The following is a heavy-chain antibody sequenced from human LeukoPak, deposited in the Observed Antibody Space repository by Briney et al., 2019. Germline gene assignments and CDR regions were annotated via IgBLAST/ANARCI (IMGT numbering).Heavy chain of an antibody. CDR2: INHSGST. CDR1: GGSFSGYY. CDR3: ARGPAAAGWRGHYYYGMDV. J-gene: IGHJ6*02. D-gene: IGHD6-13*01. Sequence: SETLSLTCAVYGGSFSGYYWSWIRQPPGKGLEWIGEINHSGSTNYNPTLKSRVTISVDTSKNQFSLKLSSVTAADTAVYYCARGPAAAGWRGHYYYGMDVWGQGTTVTVSS. V-gene: IGHV4-34*01.